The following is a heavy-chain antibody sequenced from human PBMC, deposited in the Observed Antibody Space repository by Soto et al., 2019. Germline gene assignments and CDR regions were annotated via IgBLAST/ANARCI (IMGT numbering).Heavy chain of an antibody. J-gene: IGHJ3*02. Sequence: QITLKESGPTLVKPTQTLTLTCTFSGFSLSTSGVGVGWIRQPPGKAPEYLALIYRDDDRRYSPSLRSRLTITKDTSKNQVVLTMINMDPVETATYYCAHCTTGTTPEYVFDIWAQGTMVTVSS. CDR3: AHCTTGTTPEYVFDI. V-gene: IGHV2-5*02. D-gene: IGHD1-1*01. CDR1: GFSLSTSGVG. CDR2: IYRDDDR.